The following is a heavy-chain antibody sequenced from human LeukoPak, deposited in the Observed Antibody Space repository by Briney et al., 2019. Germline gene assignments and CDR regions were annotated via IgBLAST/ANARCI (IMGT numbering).Heavy chain of an antibody. V-gene: IGHV3-53*01. CDR1: GFTVSSNY. J-gene: IGHJ4*02. CDR2: IYSGGST. D-gene: IGHD2-2*02. Sequence: PGGSLRLYCAASGFTVSSNYMSWDRQAPGKGLEWVSVIYSGGSTYYADSVKGRFTISRDNSKNTLYLQMNSLRTEDTAVYYCARGRGKGYCSSTSCYTGGVFDYWGQGTLVTVSS. CDR3: ARGRGKGYCSSTSCYTGGVFDY.